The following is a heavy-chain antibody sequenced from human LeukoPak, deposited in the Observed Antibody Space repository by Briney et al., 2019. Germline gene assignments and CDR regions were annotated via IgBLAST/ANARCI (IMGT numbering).Heavy chain of an antibody. Sequence: GGSPRLSCAASGFTFSSYAMSWVRQAPGKGLEWVSAISGSGGSTYYADSVKGRFTISRDNSKNTLYLQMNSLRAEDTAVYYCAKDPASNCGGDCYLASWGQGTLVTVSS. CDR1: GFTFSSYA. CDR2: ISGSGGST. CDR3: AKDPASNCGGDCYLAS. D-gene: IGHD2-21*02. V-gene: IGHV3-23*01. J-gene: IGHJ5*02.